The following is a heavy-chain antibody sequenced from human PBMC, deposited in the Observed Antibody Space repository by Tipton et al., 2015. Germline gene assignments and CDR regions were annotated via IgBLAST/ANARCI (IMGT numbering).Heavy chain of an antibody. J-gene: IGHJ4*02. V-gene: IGHV4-39*01. CDR2: GHYSGST. Sequence: TLSLTCTVYGGSISSNNRYWGWIRQPPGKGLERMVNGHYSGSTFYNSTLKSRVTISVDTSKSQFSLTVHSVTAADTAFYFCAWMRKEHRGWYADSWGQVTLVIVS. CDR1: GGSISSNNRY. D-gene: IGHD6-19*01. CDR3: AWMRKEHRGWYADS.